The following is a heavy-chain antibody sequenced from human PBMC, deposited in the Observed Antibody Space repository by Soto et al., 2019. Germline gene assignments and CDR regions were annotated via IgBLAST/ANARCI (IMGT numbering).Heavy chain of an antibody. V-gene: IGHV3-73*02. CDR1: GFTFSRSD. Sequence: QLVESGGGLVQAGGSLSLSCSASGFTFSRSDLHWVRQAPGKGLEWVGRVRSKIHNYATSFADSVRGRFTISRNDSANTVSLEMSGLKSEDTALYYCSRHEEGRRMVVYGMDVWGQGTTVTVAS. CDR3: SRHEEGRRMVVYGMDV. J-gene: IGHJ6*02. D-gene: IGHD2-8*01. CDR2: VRSKIHNYAT.